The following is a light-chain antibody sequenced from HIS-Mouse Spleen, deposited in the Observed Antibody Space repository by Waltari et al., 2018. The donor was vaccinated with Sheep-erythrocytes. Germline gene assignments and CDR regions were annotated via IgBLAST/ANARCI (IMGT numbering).Light chain of an antibody. CDR3: CSYAGSSTYV. V-gene: IGLV2-23*01. CDR1: SRDVGCYNL. CDR2: EGS. Sequence: QSALTQPASVSGSPGQSITISCTGTSRDVGCYNLVSWYQQHPGKAPKLMIYEGSTRPSGVSNRFSGSKSGNTASLTSSGLQAEDEADYYCCSYAGSSTYVFGTGTKVTVL. J-gene: IGLJ1*01.